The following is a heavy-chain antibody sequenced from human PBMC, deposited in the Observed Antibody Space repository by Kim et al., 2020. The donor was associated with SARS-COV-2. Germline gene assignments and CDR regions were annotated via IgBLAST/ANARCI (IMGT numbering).Heavy chain of an antibody. D-gene: IGHD5-12*01. CDR1: GFTFSSYS. Sequence: GGSLRLSCAASGFTFSSYSMNWVRQAPGKGLDCVSSISSSSSYIYYADSVKGRFTISRDNAKNSLYLQMNSLRAEDTAVYYCASGYSGYAPFDYWGQGTLVTVSS. V-gene: IGHV3-21*01. CDR3: ASGYSGYAPFDY. CDR2: ISSSSSYI. J-gene: IGHJ4*02.